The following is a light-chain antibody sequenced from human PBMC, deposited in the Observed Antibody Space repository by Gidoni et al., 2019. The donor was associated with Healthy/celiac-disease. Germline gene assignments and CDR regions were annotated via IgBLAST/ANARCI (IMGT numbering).Light chain of an antibody. J-gene: IGKJ1*01. CDR1: QRVSSN. CDR2: GAS. Sequence: EIGMTQSPATLSVSPGERATLSGRASQRVSSNLAWYQQKPGQAPRLLIYGASTRATGIPARFSRSGSGTAFTLTLSSLQSGNFAVHYCQQYNNWLRTFGQXTKVEIK. CDR3: QQYNNWLRT. V-gene: IGKV3-15*01.